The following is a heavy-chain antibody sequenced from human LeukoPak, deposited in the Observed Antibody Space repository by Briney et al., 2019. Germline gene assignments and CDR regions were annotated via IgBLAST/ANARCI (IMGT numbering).Heavy chain of an antibody. Sequence: SETLSLTCTVSGGSISSYYWSWIRQPAGKGLEWVGRIYTSGSTNYNPSLKSRVTMSVDTSKNQFTLKLSSVTAADTAVYYCARERALRYFDGRGNFDYWGQGTLVTVSS. CDR1: GGSISSYY. D-gene: IGHD3-9*01. CDR3: ARERALRYFDGRGNFDY. V-gene: IGHV4-4*07. J-gene: IGHJ4*02. CDR2: IYTSGST.